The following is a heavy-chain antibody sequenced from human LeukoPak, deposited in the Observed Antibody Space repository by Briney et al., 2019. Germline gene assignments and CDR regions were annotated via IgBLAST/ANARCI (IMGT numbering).Heavy chain of an antibody. CDR1: GGSIRSSYYY. J-gene: IGHJ4*02. D-gene: IGHD2-21*02. V-gene: IGHV4-39*01. CDR2: IYDSGST. CDR3: ARLYCGGDCYLLGHIDY. Sequence: PSETLSLTCTVSGGSIRSSYYYWGWIRQPPGKGLEWIGSIYDSGSTYYNPSLTSRVTISLGTSKHQFSLKLSSVTAADTAVYYCARLYCGGDCYLLGHIDYWGQGTLVTVSS.